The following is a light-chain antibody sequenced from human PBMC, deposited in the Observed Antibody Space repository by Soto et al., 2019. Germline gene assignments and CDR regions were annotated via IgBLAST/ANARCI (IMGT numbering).Light chain of an antibody. CDR3: LQFDGSPWT. V-gene: IGKV3-20*01. CDR1: QSVSSSY. CDR2: GVS. J-gene: IGKJ1*01. Sequence: ESVLTQSPGTLSLSPGEKATLSCRASQSVSSSYVACYQQKSGQAPRLLFYGVSNRATDLPDRFSGSGSGTDFTLTVSRLEPEDFAVYYCLQFDGSPWTFGQGTKVEL.